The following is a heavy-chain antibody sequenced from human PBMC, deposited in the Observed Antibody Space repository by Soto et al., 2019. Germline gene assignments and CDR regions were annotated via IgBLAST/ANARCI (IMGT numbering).Heavy chain of an antibody. V-gene: IGHV1-8*01. J-gene: IGHJ4*02. CDR1: GYTFTSYD. CDR3: ARGGTIFGVVIPHFDY. CDR2: MNPNSGNT. Sequence: QVQLVQSGAEVKKPGASVKVSCKASGYTFTSYDINWVRQATGQGLEWMGWMNPNSGNTDYAQKFQGRVTMTRNTSISTAYMELSSLRSEDTAVYYCARGGTIFGVVIPHFDYWGQGTLVTVSS. D-gene: IGHD3-3*01.